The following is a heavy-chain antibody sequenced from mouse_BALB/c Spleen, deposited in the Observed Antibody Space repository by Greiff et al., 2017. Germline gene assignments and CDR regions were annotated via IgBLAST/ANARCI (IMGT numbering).Heavy chain of an antibody. CDR2: INPSSGYT. J-gene: IGHJ2*01. Sequence: VQLQQSAAELARPGASVKMSCKASGYTFTSYTMHWVKQRPGQGLEWIGYINPSSGYTEYNQKFKDKTTLTADKSSSTAYMQLSSLTSEDSAVYYCARREATAFDYWGQGTTLTVSS. CDR3: ARREATAFDY. D-gene: IGHD1-2*01. CDR1: GYTFTSYT. V-gene: IGHV1-4*02.